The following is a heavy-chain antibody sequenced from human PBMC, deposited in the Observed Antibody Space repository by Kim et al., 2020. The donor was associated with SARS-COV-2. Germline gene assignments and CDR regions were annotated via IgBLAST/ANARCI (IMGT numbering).Heavy chain of an antibody. Sequence: KGGFTISRENAKNTLYLQMNSLRAEDTAVYYCRTGNIVVVPAATNDYWGQGTLVTVSS. J-gene: IGHJ4*02. D-gene: IGHD2-2*01. V-gene: IGHV3-74*01. CDR3: RTGNIVVVPAATNDY.